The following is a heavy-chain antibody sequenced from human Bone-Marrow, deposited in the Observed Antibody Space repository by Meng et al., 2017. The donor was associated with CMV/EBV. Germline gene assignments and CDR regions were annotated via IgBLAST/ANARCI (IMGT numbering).Heavy chain of an antibody. Sequence: GGSLRLSCAASGFTFSSYWMHWVRQAPGKGLVWVSRINSDGSSTSYADSVKGRFTISRDNSKNTFYLHMNSLRVEDTAVYYCAKDLIYYDSNSYIGVAYWGQGPLVTVSS. CDR3: AKDLIYYDSNSYIGVAY. CDR2: INSDGSST. V-gene: IGHV3-74*01. J-gene: IGHJ4*02. CDR1: GFTFSSYW. D-gene: IGHD3-22*01.